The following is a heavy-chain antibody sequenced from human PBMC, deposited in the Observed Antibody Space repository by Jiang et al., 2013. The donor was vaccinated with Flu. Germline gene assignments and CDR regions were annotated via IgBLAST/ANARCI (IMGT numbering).Heavy chain of an antibody. V-gene: IGHV4-39*01. CDR3: ARPNGDYGYYFDY. CDR2: IYYSGST. CDR1: GGSISSSSYY. Sequence: PGLVKPSETLSLTCTVSGGSISSSSYYWGWIRQPPGKGLEWIGSIYYSGSTYYNPSLKSRVTISVDTSKNQFSLKLSSVTAADTAVYYCARPNGDYGYYFDYWGQGTLVTVSS. D-gene: IGHD4-17*01. J-gene: IGHJ4*02.